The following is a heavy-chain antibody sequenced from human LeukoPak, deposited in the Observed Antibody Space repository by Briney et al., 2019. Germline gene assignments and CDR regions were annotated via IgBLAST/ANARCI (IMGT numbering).Heavy chain of an antibody. CDR2: ISSSSSYI. V-gene: IGHV3-21*01. J-gene: IGHJ4*02. Sequence: GGSLRLSCAASGFTFSSYSMNWVRQAPGKGLEWVSSISSSSSYIYYADSVKGRFTISRDNAKSSLYLQMNSLRAEDTAVYYCARDRDSGWYYYWGQGTLVTVSS. CDR1: GFTFSSYS. D-gene: IGHD6-19*01. CDR3: ARDRDSGWYYY.